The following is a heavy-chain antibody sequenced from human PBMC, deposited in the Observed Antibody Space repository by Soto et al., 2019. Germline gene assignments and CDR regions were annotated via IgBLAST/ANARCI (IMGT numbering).Heavy chain of an antibody. CDR1: GFTFSDYY. CDR3: ASFGSGWYGDAFDI. V-gene: IGHV3-11*01. J-gene: IGHJ3*02. Sequence: QVQLVESGGGLVKPGGSLRLSCAASGFTFSDYYMSWIRQAPGKGLEWVSYITSSGTIIYYADSVKGRFTTSRDNAKNSLYLQMNSLRAEDTAVYYCASFGSGWYGDAFDIWGQGTMVTVSS. D-gene: IGHD6-19*01. CDR2: ITSSGTII.